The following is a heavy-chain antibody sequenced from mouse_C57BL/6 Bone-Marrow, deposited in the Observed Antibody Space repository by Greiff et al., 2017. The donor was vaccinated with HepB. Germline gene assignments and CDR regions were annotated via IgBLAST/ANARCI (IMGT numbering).Heavy chain of an antibody. V-gene: IGHV1-82*01. Sequence: VQLQQSGPELVKPGASVKISCKASGYAFSSSWMNWVKQRPGKGLEWIGRIYPGDGDTNYNGKFKGKATLTADQSSSTAYMQLSSLTSEDSAVYFCARLPYYYGSSPFAYWGQGTLVTVSA. CDR1: GYAFSSSW. J-gene: IGHJ3*01. D-gene: IGHD1-1*01. CDR2: IYPGDGDT. CDR3: ARLPYYYGSSPFAY.